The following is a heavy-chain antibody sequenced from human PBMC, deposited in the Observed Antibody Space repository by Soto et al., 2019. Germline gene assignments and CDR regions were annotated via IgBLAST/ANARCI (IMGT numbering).Heavy chain of an antibody. V-gene: IGHV3-74*01. Sequence: EVQLVESGGGLVQPGESLTLSCAASGFPFSSYWMHWVRQAPGKGLVWVSRIKSDGSGTYYADSVQDRFTISRDNARNXXYLKMTSLRVEDTAGYFCARGDGDRYDGHGYLGRHWGQGTLVTVSS. D-gene: IGHD5-18*01. J-gene: IGHJ4*02. CDR1: GFPFSSYW. CDR3: ARGDGDRYDGHGYLGRH. CDR2: IKSDGSGT.